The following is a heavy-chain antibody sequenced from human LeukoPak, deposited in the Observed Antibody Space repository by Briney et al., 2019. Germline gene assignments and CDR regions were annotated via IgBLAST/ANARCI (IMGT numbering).Heavy chain of an antibody. CDR2: ISSNGGGT. D-gene: IGHD3-22*01. CDR1: GFTFSSYA. CDR3: ARDHDSSGYSDY. V-gene: IGHV3-64*01. Sequence: GGSLRLSCAASGFTFSSYAMHWVRQAPGKGLEYVSAISSNGGGTYYANSVKGRFTISRDNSKNTLYLQMGSLRAEDMAVYYCARDHDSSGYSDYWGQGTLVTVSS. J-gene: IGHJ4*02.